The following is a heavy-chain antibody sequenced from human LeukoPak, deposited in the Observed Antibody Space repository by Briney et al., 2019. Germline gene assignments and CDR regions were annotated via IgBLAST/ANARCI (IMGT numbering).Heavy chain of an antibody. Sequence: WVRQAPGKGLEWIGNIYYGENTYYNPSLTSRVTISIDTSKNQFYLKLSSLTAADTAVYYCARRDDSSGYHRIFDYWGQGTLVTVSS. V-gene: IGHV4-39*01. J-gene: IGHJ4*02. CDR2: IYYGENT. CDR3: ARRDDSSGYHRIFDY. D-gene: IGHD3-22*01.